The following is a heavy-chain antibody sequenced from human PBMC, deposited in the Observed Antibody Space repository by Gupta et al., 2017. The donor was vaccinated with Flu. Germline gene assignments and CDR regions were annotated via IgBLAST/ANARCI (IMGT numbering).Heavy chain of an antibody. CDR2: IWYDGSNI. CDR3: ARDLQLRFFDWSPGTFDY. D-gene: IGHD3-9*01. J-gene: IGHJ4*02. Sequence: QMVESGGGVVQPGRSLRLSCAASGFTFNRCSLHWVRQAPGKGLEWVAVIWYDGSNIYYADSVKGRFTISRDNSKNTLFLQMNSLRAEDTAVYYCARDLQLRFFDWSPGTFDYWGQGTLVTVSS. CDR1: GFTFNRCS. V-gene: IGHV3-33*01.